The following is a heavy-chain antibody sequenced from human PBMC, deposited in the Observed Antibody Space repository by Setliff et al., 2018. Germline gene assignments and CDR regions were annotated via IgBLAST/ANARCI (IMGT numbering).Heavy chain of an antibody. CDR1: GFTFSRYW. Sequence: PGGSLRLSCAASGFTFSRYWMSWVRQAPGKGLEWVANIKQDGSEKYYVDSVKGRFTISRDNAKNSLYLQMNSLRADDTAVYYCARSYYYDSSAANWFDPWGQGTLVTVSS. CDR2: IKQDGSEK. V-gene: IGHV3-7*03. CDR3: ARSYYYDSSAANWFDP. D-gene: IGHD3-22*01. J-gene: IGHJ5*02.